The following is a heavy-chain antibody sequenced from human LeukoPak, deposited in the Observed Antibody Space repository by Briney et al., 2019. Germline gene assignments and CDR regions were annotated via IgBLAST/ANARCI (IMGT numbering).Heavy chain of an antibody. J-gene: IGHJ4*02. Sequence: ASVKVSCKASGYTFTGYYMHWVRQAPGQGLEWMGWINPNSGGTNYAQKFQGRVTMTRDTSISTAYMELSRLRSDDTAVYYCARLGAYCSSTSCWDQGTLVTVSS. D-gene: IGHD2-2*01. CDR2: INPNSGGT. CDR1: GYTFTGYY. V-gene: IGHV1-2*02. CDR3: ARLGAYCSSTSC.